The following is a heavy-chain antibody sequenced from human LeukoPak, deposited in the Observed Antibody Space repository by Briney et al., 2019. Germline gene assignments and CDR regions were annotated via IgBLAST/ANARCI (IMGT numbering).Heavy chain of an antibody. V-gene: IGHV3-23*01. Sequence: TGGSLRLSCAASGFTFSTYAMTWVRLAPGRGLEWVSAISGSGGSTSYADSVKGRFTISRDNSKNTLYLQMNSLRAEETAVYYCAKATYYDYLKAGYYYGMDVWGQGTTVTVSS. CDR3: AKATYYDYLKAGYYYGMDV. J-gene: IGHJ6*02. CDR1: GFTFSTYA. D-gene: IGHD3-16*01. CDR2: ISGSGGST.